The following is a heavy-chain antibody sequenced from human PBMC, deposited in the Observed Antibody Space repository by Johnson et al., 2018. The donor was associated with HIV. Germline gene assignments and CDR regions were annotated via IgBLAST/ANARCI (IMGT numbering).Heavy chain of an antibody. J-gene: IGHJ3*02. Sequence: VQLVESGGGLIQPGGSLRLSCAASGFTFSSYGMHWVRQAPGKGLEWVANIKQDGSEKYYVDSVKGRFTISRDNSKNTLYLQMNSLRAEDTAVYYCAKDPGRQWLVMCAFDIWGQGTMVTVSS. V-gene: IGHV3-7*03. CDR2: IKQDGSEK. CDR1: GFTFSSYG. CDR3: AKDPGRQWLVMCAFDI. D-gene: IGHD6-19*01.